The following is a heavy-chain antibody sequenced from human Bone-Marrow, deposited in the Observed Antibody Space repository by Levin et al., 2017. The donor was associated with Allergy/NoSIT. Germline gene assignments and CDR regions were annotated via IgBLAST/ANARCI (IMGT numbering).Heavy chain of an antibody. CDR2: ISGSGGST. CDR3: AKPLGRSGGSGYSDY. D-gene: IGHD2-15*01. J-gene: IGHJ4*02. V-gene: IGHV3-23*01. CDR1: GFTFSSYA. Sequence: PGGSLRLSCAASGFTFSSYAMSWVRQAPGKGREWVSAISGSGGSTYYADSVKGRFTISRDNSKNTLYLQMNSLRAEDPAVYDCAKPLGRSGGSGYSDYWGQGTLVTVSS.